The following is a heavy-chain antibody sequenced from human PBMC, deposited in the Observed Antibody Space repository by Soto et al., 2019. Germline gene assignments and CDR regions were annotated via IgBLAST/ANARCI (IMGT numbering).Heavy chain of an antibody. J-gene: IGHJ4*02. CDR1: GGSVSSGDYH. D-gene: IGHD5-12*01. CDR2: IYYSGSS. Sequence: QLQLQESGPGLVKPSQTLSLTCTVSGGSVSSGDYHWSWIRQPPGKGLEWIGYIYYSGSSYYNPSLMSRVAMSVDTSKNLFSLKLGSVTAANPAVYYCARMYGGYGGGVDYWGQGTQVTVSS. CDR3: ARMYGGYGGGVDY. V-gene: IGHV4-30-4*01.